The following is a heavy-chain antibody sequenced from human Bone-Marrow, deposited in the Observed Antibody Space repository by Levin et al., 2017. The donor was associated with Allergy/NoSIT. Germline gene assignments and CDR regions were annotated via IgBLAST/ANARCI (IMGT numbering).Heavy chain of an antibody. CDR3: ARGYSFGFPSYYFDF. CDR2: IRSQIYDGTT. J-gene: IGHJ4*02. Sequence: TGGSLRLSCTASGFNFGDYAMSWFRQAPGKGLEWVGFIRSQIYDGTTEYAASVKGRFTISRDDSKNIVYLQMNSLKTEDTAVFYCARGYSFGFPSYYFDFWGQGTLVTVSS. V-gene: IGHV3-49*03. CDR1: GFNFGDYA. D-gene: IGHD5-18*01.